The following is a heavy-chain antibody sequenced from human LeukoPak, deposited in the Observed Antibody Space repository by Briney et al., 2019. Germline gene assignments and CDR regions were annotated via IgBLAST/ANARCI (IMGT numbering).Heavy chain of an antibody. CDR1: GYSFSSYW. Sequence: GASLKISSKGSGYSFSSYWIGWVRQMPGKGLEWMGIIYPGDSDTTYSPSFQGQVTISADKSLSTAYLQWSSLKASDTAMYFCARRRSSTLIDYWGQGTLVTVSS. D-gene: IGHD3-10*01. CDR3: ARRRSSTLIDY. V-gene: IGHV5-51*01. J-gene: IGHJ4*02. CDR2: IYPGDSDT.